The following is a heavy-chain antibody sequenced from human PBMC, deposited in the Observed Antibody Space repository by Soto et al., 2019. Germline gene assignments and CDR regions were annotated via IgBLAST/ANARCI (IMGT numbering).Heavy chain of an antibody. D-gene: IGHD2-21*01. CDR1: GASLSDNY. CDR2: INHSGTT. CDR3: ARGRGEFDA. V-gene: IGHV4-34*01. J-gene: IGHJ5*02. Sequence: SETLSLTCAVYGASLSDNYCNWLRQPPGKGLEWIGEINHSGTTNYNPSLRSRVPLSIDTSKNQLSLNLWSVSAAATAVYYCARGRGEFDAWDPGTPVTVSS.